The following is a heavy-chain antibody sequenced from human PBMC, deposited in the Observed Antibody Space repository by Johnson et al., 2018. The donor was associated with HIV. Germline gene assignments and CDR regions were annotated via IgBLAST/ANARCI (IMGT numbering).Heavy chain of an antibody. J-gene: IGHJ3*01. CDR1: GFSFGTYA. CDR3: AKDRIWGDRWGLSAFDV. Sequence: QVQLVESGGGVVQPGRSLRLSCAASGFSFGTYAMHWVRQAPGKGLEWVAVISHDGYNEDYGDSVKGRFTISRDNSENSLYLQLNSLRPEDTAVFYCAKDRIWGDRWGLSAFDVWGQGTMVTLSS. D-gene: IGHD3-16*01. CDR2: ISHDGYNE. V-gene: IGHV3-30*18.